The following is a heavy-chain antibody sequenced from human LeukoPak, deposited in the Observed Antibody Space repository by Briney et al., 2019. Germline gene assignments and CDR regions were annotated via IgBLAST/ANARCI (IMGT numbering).Heavy chain of an antibody. Sequence: GGSLRLSCAASGFTFNKYRMNWVRQAPGKGLEWVANIKQDGSEKFYVDSVKGRFTISRDGAKNSLFLQMDSVTAEETAVYYCARVFADYFGSGTAYYYYYYYMDVWGKGTTVTVSS. V-gene: IGHV3-7*01. D-gene: IGHD3-10*01. J-gene: IGHJ6*03. CDR2: IKQDGSEK. CDR1: GFTFNKYR. CDR3: ARVFADYFGSGTAYYYYYYYMDV.